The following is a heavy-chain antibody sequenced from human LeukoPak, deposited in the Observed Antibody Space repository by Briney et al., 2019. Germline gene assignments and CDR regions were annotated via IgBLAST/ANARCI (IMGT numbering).Heavy chain of an antibody. J-gene: IGHJ3*02. CDR3: ARDSGVRLGAFDI. CDR2: IYYSGST. D-gene: IGHD3-3*01. V-gene: IGHV4-61*08. Sequence: PSETLSLTCTVSGGSISSGDYYWSWIRQPPGKGLEWIGYIYYSGSTNYNPSLKSRVTISVDTSKNQFSLKLSSVTAADTAVYYCARDSGVRLGAFDIWGQGTMVTVSS. CDR1: GGSISSGDYY.